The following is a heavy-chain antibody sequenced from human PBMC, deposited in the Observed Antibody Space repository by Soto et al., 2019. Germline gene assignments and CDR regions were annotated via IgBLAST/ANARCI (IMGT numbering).Heavy chain of an antibody. V-gene: IGHV3-23*01. CDR1: GFTFSSYA. J-gene: IGHJ4*02. D-gene: IGHD2-8*02. Sequence: EVQLLESGGGLVQPGGSLRLSCAASGFTFSSYAMSWVRQAPGKGLEWVSAISGSGGSTYYADSVKGRFTISRDNYKNTLYLQMDSLRAEDTAVYYGAKDLPGSGLPDYWGQGTLVTVSS. CDR3: AKDLPGSGLPDY. CDR2: ISGSGGST.